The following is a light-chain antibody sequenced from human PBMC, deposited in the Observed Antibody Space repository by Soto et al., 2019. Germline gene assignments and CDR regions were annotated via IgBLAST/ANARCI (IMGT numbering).Light chain of an antibody. J-gene: IGKJ1*01. V-gene: IGKV3-15*01. CDR2: GAS. CDR3: QQYSDWPWT. CDR1: QSVTSN. Sequence: EIVMTQSPATLSVSPGERATLSCRASQSVTSNLAWYQQKAGRTPRLLIYGASTRATGIPARFSGSGSGTEFTLTISSLQSEDFAVYYCQQYSDWPWTFGQGTKVDIK.